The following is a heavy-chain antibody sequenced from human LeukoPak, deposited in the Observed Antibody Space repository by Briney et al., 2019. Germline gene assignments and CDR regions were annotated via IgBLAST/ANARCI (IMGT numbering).Heavy chain of an antibody. CDR1: GGSISSYY. Sequence: TSETLSLTCTVSGGSISSYYWSWIRQPPGKGLEWIGYIYYSGSTNYNPSLKSRVTISVDTSKNQFSLKLSSVTAADTAVYYCARQQLDRDYYYYYGMDVWGQGTTVTVSS. D-gene: IGHD6-13*01. J-gene: IGHJ6*02. CDR3: ARQQLDRDYYYYYGMDV. CDR2: IYYSGST. V-gene: IGHV4-59*01.